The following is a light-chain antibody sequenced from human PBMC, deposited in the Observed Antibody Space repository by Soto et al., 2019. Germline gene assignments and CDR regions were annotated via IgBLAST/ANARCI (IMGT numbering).Light chain of an antibody. CDR3: SSYRSSRTYV. CDR2: DVS. CDR1: SSDVGGYNY. Sequence: QSALTRLASVSGSPGQAITISCSGTSSDVGGYNYVSWYQQNPGTAPKLLIYDVSNRPSGVSHRFSGSTSGNTASLTISGLQAGDEADYYCSSYRSSRTYVFGTGTKVTVL. V-gene: IGLV2-14*01. J-gene: IGLJ1*01.